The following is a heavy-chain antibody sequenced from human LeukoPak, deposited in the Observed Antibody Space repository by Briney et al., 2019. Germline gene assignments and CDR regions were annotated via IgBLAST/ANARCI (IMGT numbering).Heavy chain of an antibody. CDR1: GFTFSSYA. Sequence: GRSLRLSCAASGFTFSSYAMHWVRQAPGKGLEWVAVISYDGSNKYYADSVKGRFTISRDNSKNTLYLQMNSLRAEDTAVYYCARDTSGYCTIGVCYDFDYWGQGTLVTVSS. D-gene: IGHD2-8*01. V-gene: IGHV3-30*01. CDR3: ARDTSGYCTIGVCYDFDY. CDR2: ISYDGSNK. J-gene: IGHJ4*02.